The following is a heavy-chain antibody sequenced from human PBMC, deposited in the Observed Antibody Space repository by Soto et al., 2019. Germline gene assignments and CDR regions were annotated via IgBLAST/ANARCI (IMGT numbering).Heavy chain of an antibody. V-gene: IGHV1-18*01. Sequence: QVQLVQSGAEVKKPGASVKVSCKASGYTFTSYGISWVRQAPGQGLEWMGWISAYNGNTNYAQKLQGRVTITTDTSTSTAYMELTSLRSDDTDVYYCPSFLRASSSWWNDYWGQGTLVTVSS. CDR2: ISAYNGNT. J-gene: IGHJ4*02. D-gene: IGHD6-13*01. CDR1: GYTFTSYG. CDR3: PSFLRASSSWWNDY.